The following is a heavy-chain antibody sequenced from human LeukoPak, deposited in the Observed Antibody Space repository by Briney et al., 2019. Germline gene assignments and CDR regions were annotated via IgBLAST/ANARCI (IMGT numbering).Heavy chain of an antibody. CDR1: GGSISSSSYY. CDR2: IYYSGST. V-gene: IGHV4-39*01. Sequence: SETLSLTCTVSGGSISSSSYYWGWIRQPPGKGLEWIGSIYYSGSTYYNPSLKSRVTISVDTSKNQFSLKLSSVTAADTAVYYCARRSRIAAAGFFDYLGQGTLVTVSS. J-gene: IGHJ4*02. D-gene: IGHD6-13*01. CDR3: ARRSRIAAAGFFDY.